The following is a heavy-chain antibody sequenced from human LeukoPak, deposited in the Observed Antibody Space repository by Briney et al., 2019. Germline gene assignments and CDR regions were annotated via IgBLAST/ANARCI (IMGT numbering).Heavy chain of an antibody. CDR2: IYTSGST. D-gene: IGHD3-10*01. Sequence: SETLSLTCTVSGGSISSYYWSWIRQPPGKGLEWIGRIYTSGSTNYNHSLKSRVTMSVDTSKNQFSLKLSSVTAADTAVYYCARAMSRSGAEDYWGQGTLVTVSS. CDR1: GGSISSYY. J-gene: IGHJ4*02. V-gene: IGHV4-4*07. CDR3: ARAMSRSGAEDY.